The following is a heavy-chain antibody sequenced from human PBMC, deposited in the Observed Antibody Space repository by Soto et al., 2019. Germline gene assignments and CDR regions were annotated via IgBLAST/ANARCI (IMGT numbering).Heavy chain of an antibody. CDR1: SDSISNYY. CDR3: ARAVGAPFYYFDS. J-gene: IGHJ4*02. Sequence: SETLSLTCTVSSDSISNYYWSWIRQPPGKGLEWIGYIHYSGSTDYNPSLKSRVSISGDTSKSQFSLKLSSVTAADTAVYYCARAVGAPFYYFDSWGQGTLVTVSS. D-gene: IGHD6-6*01. V-gene: IGHV4-59*01. CDR2: IHYSGST.